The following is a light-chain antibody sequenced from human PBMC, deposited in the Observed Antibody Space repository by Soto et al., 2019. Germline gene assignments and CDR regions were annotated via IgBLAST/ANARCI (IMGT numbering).Light chain of an antibody. CDR3: AAWDDSLSGYV. CDR2: RNN. Sequence: QPVLTQPPSASGTPGQSVTISCSGSSSNIGSNYVYWYQQLPGAAPKLLIYRNNQRPSGVPDRFSGSKSGTSASLAISGLRSEDEADYYCAAWDDSLSGYVFGTGTKLTVL. V-gene: IGLV1-47*01. CDR1: SSNIGSNY. J-gene: IGLJ1*01.